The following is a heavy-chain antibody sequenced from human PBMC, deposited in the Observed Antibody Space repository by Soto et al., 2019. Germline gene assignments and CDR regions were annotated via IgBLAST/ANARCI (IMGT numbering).Heavy chain of an antibody. CDR2: IYDSVNT. CDR1: GDSLSSGGHY. J-gene: IGHJ4*02. Sequence: QVQLQESGPGLVKPSQTLSLTCTVSGDSLSSGGHYWSWIRQHPGKGLEWIGHIYDSVNTYYSPSLRSRVTISADMSKNQFSLNLRSVTAADTAVYYCARVDHRGYFAIVTDYGGQGTLVTVSS. V-gene: IGHV4-31*03. CDR3: ARVDHRGYFAIVTDY. D-gene: IGHD2-21*01.